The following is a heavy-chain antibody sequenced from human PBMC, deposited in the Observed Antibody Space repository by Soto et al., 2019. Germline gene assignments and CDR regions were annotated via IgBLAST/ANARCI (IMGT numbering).Heavy chain of an antibody. J-gene: IGHJ6*02. CDR2: ISSSSSTI. CDR3: AREGYGDYEGGGMDV. Sequence: EVQLVESGGGLVQPGGSLRLSCAASGFTFSSYSMNWVRQAPGKGLEWVSYISSSSSTIYYADSVKGRFTISRDNAKNSLYLQMNSLRDEDTAVYYCAREGYGDYEGGGMDVWGQGTTVTVSS. CDR1: GFTFSSYS. D-gene: IGHD4-17*01. V-gene: IGHV3-48*02.